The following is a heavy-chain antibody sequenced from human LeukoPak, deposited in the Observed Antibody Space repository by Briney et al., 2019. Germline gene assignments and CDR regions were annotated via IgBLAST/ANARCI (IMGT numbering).Heavy chain of an antibody. V-gene: IGHV3-23*01. Sequence: GGSLRLSCAVSGFTFSSYAMSWVRQAPEKGLECVSVITSDGGSTHYAASVKGRFTVTRDNSKNTLYLQMNSLRAEGTAVYYCASSEGSLYYFDYWGQGTLVTVSS. D-gene: IGHD1-26*01. CDR2: ITSDGGST. CDR1: GFTFSSYA. J-gene: IGHJ4*02. CDR3: ASSEGSLYYFDY.